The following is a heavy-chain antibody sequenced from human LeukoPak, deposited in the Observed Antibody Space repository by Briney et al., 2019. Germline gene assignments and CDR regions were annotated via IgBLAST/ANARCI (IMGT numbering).Heavy chain of an antibody. CDR1: GGSISGYY. CDR3: ARSWSGYISYYYYYYMDV. D-gene: IGHD3-3*01. J-gene: IGHJ6*03. V-gene: IGHV4-4*07. Sequence: SETLSLTCTVSGGSISGYYWSWIRQPAGKGLEWIGRIYTSGSTHYNPSLKSRVTISVDTSKNQFSLKLSSVTAADTAVYYCARSWSGYISYYYYYYMDVWGKGTTVTVSS. CDR2: IYTSGST.